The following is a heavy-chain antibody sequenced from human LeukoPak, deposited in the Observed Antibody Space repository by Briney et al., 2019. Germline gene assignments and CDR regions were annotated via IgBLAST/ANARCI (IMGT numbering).Heavy chain of an antibody. V-gene: IGHV3-23*01. CDR2: INPSGGST. CDR3: AEAATHSYFDY. Sequence: GGSLRLSCEASGFTFSSYAMSWVRQAPGKGLEWVSSINPSGGSTYYADSVKGRFTTSRDNSKNTVYLQMNSLRAEDTAVYYCAEAATHSYFDYWGQGTLVTVSS. J-gene: IGHJ4*02. CDR1: GFTFSSYA.